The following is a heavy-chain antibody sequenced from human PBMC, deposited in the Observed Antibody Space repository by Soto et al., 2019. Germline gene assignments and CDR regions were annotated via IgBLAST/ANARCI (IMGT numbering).Heavy chain of an antibody. CDR2: MNPNSGNT. CDR3: ARGIPPLRFLEWLPNYYYYYMDV. V-gene: IGHV1-8*01. D-gene: IGHD3-3*01. J-gene: IGHJ6*03. CDR1: GYTFTSCD. Sequence: ASVKVSCKASGYTFTSCDINWVRQATGQGLEWMGWMNPNSGNTGYAQKFQGRVTMTRNTSISTAYMELSSLRSEDTAVYYCARGIPPLRFLEWLPNYYYYYMDVWGKGTTVTVSS.